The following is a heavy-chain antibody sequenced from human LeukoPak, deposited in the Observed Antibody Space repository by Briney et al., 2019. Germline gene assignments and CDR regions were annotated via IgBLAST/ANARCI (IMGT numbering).Heavy chain of an antibody. CDR2: IYPSGST. V-gene: IGHV4-4*02. J-gene: IGHJ3*02. CDR1: GGSISGKNW. Sequence: SETLSLTCTVSGGSISGKNWWSWVRQPPGKGLEWIGEIYPSGSTNYNPSLKSRVTISVDTSKNQFSLKLSSVTAADTAVYYCAREQPNYDILTAHDAFDIWGQGTMVTVSS. CDR3: AREQPNYDILTAHDAFDI. D-gene: IGHD3-9*01.